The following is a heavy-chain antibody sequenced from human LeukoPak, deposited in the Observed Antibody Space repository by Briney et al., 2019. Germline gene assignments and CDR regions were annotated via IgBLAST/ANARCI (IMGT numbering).Heavy chain of an antibody. Sequence: PSETLSLTCTVSGGSISSYYWSWIRQPPGKGLEWIGYIYYSGSTNYNPSLKSRVTISVDTSKNQFSLKLSSVTAADTAVYYCARHTRWSTFDYWGQGTLVTVSS. J-gene: IGHJ4*02. V-gene: IGHV4-59*08. D-gene: IGHD6-13*01. CDR3: ARHTRWSTFDY. CDR1: GGSISSYY. CDR2: IYYSGST.